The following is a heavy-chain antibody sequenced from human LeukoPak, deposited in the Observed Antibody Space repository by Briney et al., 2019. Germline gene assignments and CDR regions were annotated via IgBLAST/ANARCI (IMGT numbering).Heavy chain of an antibody. J-gene: IGHJ5*02. CDR3: ARRMGYCSGGSCYGFDP. CDR2: ISAYNGNT. V-gene: IGHV1-18*01. Sequence: GASVTVSCKASGYTFTSYGISWVRQAPGQGREGMGWISAYNGNTNYAQKLQGRVTMTTDTSTSTAYMELRSLRSDDTAVYYCARRMGYCSGGSCYGFDPWGQGTLVTVSS. CDR1: GYTFTSYG. D-gene: IGHD2-15*01.